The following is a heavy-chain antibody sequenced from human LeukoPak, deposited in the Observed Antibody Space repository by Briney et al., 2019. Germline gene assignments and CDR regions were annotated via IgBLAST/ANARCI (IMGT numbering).Heavy chain of an antibody. Sequence: PSETLSLTCAVSGYSISSGYYWGWIRPPPGKGLEWIGSIYHSGSTYYNPSLKSRVTISVDTSKNQFSLKLSSVTAADTAVYYCARVKGNSSSWYLRYWGQGTLVTVSS. CDR1: GYSISSGYY. CDR3: ARVKGNSSSWYLRY. J-gene: IGHJ4*02. D-gene: IGHD6-13*01. CDR2: IYHSGST. V-gene: IGHV4-38-2*01.